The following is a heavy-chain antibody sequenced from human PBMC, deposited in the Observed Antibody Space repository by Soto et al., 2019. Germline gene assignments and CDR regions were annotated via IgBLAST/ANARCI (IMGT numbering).Heavy chain of an antibody. CDR1: GGSISSYY. V-gene: IGHV4-59*01. Sequence: SETLSLTCTVSGGSISSYYWSWIRHPPGKGLEWIGYIYYSGSTNYNPSLKSRVTISVDTSKNQFSLKLSSVTAADTAVYYCARGANFEGFDYWGQGTLVTVSS. CDR3: ARGANFEGFDY. J-gene: IGHJ4*02. CDR2: IYYSGST.